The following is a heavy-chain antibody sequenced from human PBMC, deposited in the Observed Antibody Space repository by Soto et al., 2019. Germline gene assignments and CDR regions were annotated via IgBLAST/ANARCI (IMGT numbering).Heavy chain of an antibody. CDR3: ARGMTTVTTLDY. J-gene: IGHJ4*02. CDR2: IYHSGST. CDR1: GGSISSGGYS. V-gene: IGHV4-30-2*01. D-gene: IGHD4-17*01. Sequence: QLQLQESGSGLVKPSQTLSLTCAVSGGSISSGGYSWSWIRQPPGKGLEWIGYIYHSGSTYYNPSLKSRVTISLDRSKKQFSRKLSSVTAAETAVYSCARGMTTVTTLDYWGQGTLVTVSS.